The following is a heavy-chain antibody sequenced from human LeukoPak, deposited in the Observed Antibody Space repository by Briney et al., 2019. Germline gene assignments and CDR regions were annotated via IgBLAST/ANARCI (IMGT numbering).Heavy chain of an antibody. V-gene: IGHV1-2*02. J-gene: IGHJ5*02. D-gene: IGHD2-21*01. Sequence: ASVKVSCKASGYTFTGYYMHWVRQAPGRGLEWMGWINPNSGGTNYAQKFQGRVTMTRDTSISTAYMELSRLRSDDTAVYYCARDSLRLDNWFDPWGQGTLVTVSS. CDR1: GYTFTGYY. CDR3: ARDSLRLDNWFDP. CDR2: INPNSGGT.